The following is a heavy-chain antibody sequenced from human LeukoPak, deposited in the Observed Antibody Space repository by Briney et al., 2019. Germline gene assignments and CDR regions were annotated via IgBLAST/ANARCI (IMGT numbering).Heavy chain of an antibody. CDR2: MNPNSGNT. CDR1: GYSFTSYD. J-gene: IGHJ4*02. V-gene: IGHV1-8*01. D-gene: IGHD6-19*01. Sequence: GASVKVSCKASGYSFTSYDLSWVRPATGQGLEWMGWMNPNSGNTGYAQKFQGRVTMTRDTSISTDYMELTSVTSEDTAIYCCARRLAVAGTGYWGQGTLVTVSS. CDR3: ARRLAVAGTGY.